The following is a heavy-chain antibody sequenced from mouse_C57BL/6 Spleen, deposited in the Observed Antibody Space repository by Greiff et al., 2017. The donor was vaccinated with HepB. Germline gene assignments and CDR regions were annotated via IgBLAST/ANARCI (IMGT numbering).Heavy chain of an antibody. V-gene: IGHV1-26*01. Sequence: EVQLQQSGPELVKPGASVKISCKASGYTFTDYYMNWVKQSHGKSLEWIGDINPNNGGTSYNQKFKGKATLTVDKSSSTAYMGLRSMTSEDSAVYYCAKRDDGNDWGQGTTHTVSS. CDR3: AKRDDGND. CDR1: GYTFTDYY. J-gene: IGHJ2*01. CDR2: INPNNGGT. D-gene: IGHD2-3*01.